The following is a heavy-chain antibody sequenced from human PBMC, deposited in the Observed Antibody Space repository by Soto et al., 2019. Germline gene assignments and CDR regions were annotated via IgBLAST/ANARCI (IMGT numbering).Heavy chain of an antibody. CDR2: IYYSGST. CDR1: GGSISSYY. D-gene: IGHD3-16*01. CDR3: ARRYGGNFDY. V-gene: IGHV4-59*01. Sequence: QVQLQESGPGLVKPSETLSLTCTVPGGSISSYYWSWIRQPPGKGLEWIGYIYYSGSTNYNPSLKSRVTISVDTSKNQFSLQLSSVTAADTAVYYCARRYGGNFDYWGQGTLVTVSS. J-gene: IGHJ4*02.